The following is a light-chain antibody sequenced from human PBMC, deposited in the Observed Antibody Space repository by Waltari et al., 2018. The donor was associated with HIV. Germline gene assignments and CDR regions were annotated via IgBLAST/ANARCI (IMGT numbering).Light chain of an antibody. CDR3: QQSYSTPPT. Sequence: DIQLTQSPSSLSASAGHRVTITCRARQSISSYLNWYQQKPGKAPKVLIYAASSLQSGVPSRFSGSGSGTDFTLTISSLQPEDFATYYCQQSYSTPPTFGGGTKVEIK. J-gene: IGKJ4*01. CDR1: QSISSY. V-gene: IGKV1-39*01. CDR2: AAS.